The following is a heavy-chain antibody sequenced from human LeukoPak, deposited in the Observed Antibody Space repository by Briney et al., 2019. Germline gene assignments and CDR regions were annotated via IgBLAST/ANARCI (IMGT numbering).Heavy chain of an antibody. Sequence: PGGSLRLSCAASGFIFSHHGMNWVRQAPGKGLEWVSGIRTDGVTTYYADSVKGRFIISRDNSKNTVYLQMNSLSAEDAAVYYCVKDDGWVQYAYWGQGTLVTVSS. CDR2: IRTDGVTT. CDR1: GFIFSHHG. D-gene: IGHD5-24*01. CDR3: VKDDGWVQYAY. J-gene: IGHJ4*02. V-gene: IGHV3-23*01.